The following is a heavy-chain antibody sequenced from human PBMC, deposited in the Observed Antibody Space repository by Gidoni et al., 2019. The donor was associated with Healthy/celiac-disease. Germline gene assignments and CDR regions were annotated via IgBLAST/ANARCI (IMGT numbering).Heavy chain of an antibody. CDR2: IYHSGST. V-gene: IGHV4-30-2*01. D-gene: IGHD3-9*01. Sequence: QLQLQESGSGLVKPSQTLSLTCAVSGGSISSGGYSWSWIRQPPGKGLEWIGYIYHSGSTYYNPSLKSRVTISVDRSKNQFSLKLSSVTAADTAVYYCARVGILTGYYYFDYWGQGTLVTVSS. J-gene: IGHJ4*02. CDR3: ARVGILTGYYYFDY. CDR1: GGSISSGGYS.